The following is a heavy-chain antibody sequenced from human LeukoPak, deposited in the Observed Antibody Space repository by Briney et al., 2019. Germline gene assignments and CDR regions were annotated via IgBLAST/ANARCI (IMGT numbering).Heavy chain of an antibody. CDR3: AKVVVVMTHFDAFDI. J-gene: IGHJ3*02. Sequence: ASSLRLSCAASGFTFDDYAMHWVRQAPGKGLEGVSGISWNSGSIGYADSVKGRFTISRDNAKNSLYLQMNSLRAEDTALYYCAKVVVVMTHFDAFDIWGQGTMVTVSS. V-gene: IGHV3-9*01. D-gene: IGHD3-22*01. CDR2: ISWNSGSI. CDR1: GFTFDDYA.